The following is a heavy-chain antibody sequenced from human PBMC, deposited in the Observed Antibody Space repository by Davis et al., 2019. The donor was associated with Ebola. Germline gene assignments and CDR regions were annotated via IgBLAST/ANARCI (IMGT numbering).Heavy chain of an antibody. V-gene: IGHV1-69*13. CDR2: IIPIFGTA. J-gene: IGHJ4*02. CDR3: AIEAAAGTILFDY. Sequence: AASVKVSCKASGGTFSSYAISWVRRAPGQGLEWMGGIIPIFGTANYAQKFQGRVTITADESTSTAYMELSSLRSEDTAVYYCAIEAAAGTILFDYWGQGTLVTVSS. CDR1: GGTFSSYA. D-gene: IGHD6-13*01.